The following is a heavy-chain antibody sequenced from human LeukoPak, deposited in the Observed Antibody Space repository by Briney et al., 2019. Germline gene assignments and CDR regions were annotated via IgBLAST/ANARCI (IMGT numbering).Heavy chain of an antibody. J-gene: IGHJ3*02. Sequence: GGSLRLSCAASGFTFSSYAMFWVRQAPGKGLEWVAVISYDGSNKYYADSVKGRFTISRDNSKNTLYLQMNSLRAEGTAVYYCAREVSSYSGSWGAFDIWGQGTMVTVSS. CDR1: GFTFSSYA. CDR2: ISYDGSNK. D-gene: IGHD1-26*01. CDR3: AREVSSYSGSWGAFDI. V-gene: IGHV3-30-3*01.